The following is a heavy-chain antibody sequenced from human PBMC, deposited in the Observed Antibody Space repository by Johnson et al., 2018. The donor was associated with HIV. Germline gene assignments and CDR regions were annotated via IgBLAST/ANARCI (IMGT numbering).Heavy chain of an antibody. D-gene: IGHD2-2*01. J-gene: IGHJ3*02. V-gene: IGHV3-30*03. Sequence: QVQLVESGGGLVQPGGSLTLSCVGSGFTFSSYAMSWVRQAPGKGLEWVAVISYDGSNKYYADSVKGRFTISRDNSKNTLYLQMNSLRAADTALYYCARSNQPGDAFDIWGQGTMVTVSS. CDR2: ISYDGSNK. CDR1: GFTFSSYA. CDR3: ARSNQPGDAFDI.